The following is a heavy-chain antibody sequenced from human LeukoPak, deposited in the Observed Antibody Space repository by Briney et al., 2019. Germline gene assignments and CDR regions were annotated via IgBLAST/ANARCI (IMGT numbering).Heavy chain of an antibody. J-gene: IGHJ4*02. CDR3: ARGSYYYYYDSSGYVGTGFDY. CDR1: GGSISSSSYY. V-gene: IGHV4-39*07. Sequence: SETLSLTCSVSGGSISSSSYYWGWIRQPPGKGLEWIGSIYYSGSTYYNPSLKSRVTMSVDTSKNQFSLKLRFVTAADTAVYYCARGSYYYYYDSSGYVGTGFDYWGQGALVTVSS. D-gene: IGHD3-22*01. CDR2: IYYSGST.